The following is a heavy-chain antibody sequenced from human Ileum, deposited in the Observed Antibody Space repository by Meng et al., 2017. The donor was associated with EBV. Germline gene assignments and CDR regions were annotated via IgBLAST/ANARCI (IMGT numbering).Heavy chain of an antibody. V-gene: IGHV3-23*01. CDR2: ISGSGGNT. D-gene: IGHD3-10*01. Sequence: EHPLEAGGGLVVPAGSLSLPCAASGFAFTSYVMYWGRLAPGKGLEWVSVISGSGGNTYYDDSAKGRFPISSDSSKNTVFLQMNSLRAEDTAVYYCAKAATIIRGALDYWGQGTLVTVSS. CDR3: AKAATIIRGALDY. CDR1: GFAFTSYV. J-gene: IGHJ4*02.